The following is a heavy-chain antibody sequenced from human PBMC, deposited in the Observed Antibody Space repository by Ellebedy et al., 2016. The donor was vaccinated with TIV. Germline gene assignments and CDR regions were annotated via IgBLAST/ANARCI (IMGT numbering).Heavy chain of an antibody. CDR3: ARGVLANWASPDY. CDR2: ISYDGSNS. Sequence: GESLKISCVASGFTFSNYAMHWVRQAPGKGLEWVAVISYDGSNSHYADSVKGRFTISRDNSKNTQYLQMNSLRAEDTAVYYCARGVLANWASPDYWGQGTLVTVSS. CDR1: GFTFSNYA. V-gene: IGHV3-30-3*01. D-gene: IGHD2-8*01. J-gene: IGHJ4*02.